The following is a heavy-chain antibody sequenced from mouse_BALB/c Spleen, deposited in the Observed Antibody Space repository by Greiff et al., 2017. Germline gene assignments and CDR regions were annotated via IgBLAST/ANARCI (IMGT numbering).Heavy chain of an antibody. J-gene: IGHJ2*01. Sequence: EVKVEESGGGLVQPGGSMKLSCVASGFTFSSYWMSWVRQSPEKGLEWVAEIRLKSDNYATHYAESVKGKFTISRDDSKSRLYLQMNSLRAEDTGIYYCTRLYYFDYWGQGTTLTVSS. CDR1: GFTFSSYW. CDR3: TRLYYFDY. V-gene: IGHV6-6*02. CDR2: IRLKSDNYAT.